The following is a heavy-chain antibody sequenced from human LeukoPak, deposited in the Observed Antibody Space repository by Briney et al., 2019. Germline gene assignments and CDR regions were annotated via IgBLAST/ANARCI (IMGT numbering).Heavy chain of an antibody. CDR1: GYTFTSYY. D-gene: IGHD2-15*01. J-gene: IGHJ4*02. V-gene: IGHV1-46*01. CDR3: ARGGRYCSGGSCRPEFDY. CDR2: INPSGGST. Sequence: ASVKVSCKASGYTFTSYYMHWVRQAPGQGLEWMGIINPSGGSTSYAQKFQGRVTMTRDMSTSTVYMELSSLRSEDTAVYYCARGGRYCSGGSCRPEFDYWGQGTLVTVSS.